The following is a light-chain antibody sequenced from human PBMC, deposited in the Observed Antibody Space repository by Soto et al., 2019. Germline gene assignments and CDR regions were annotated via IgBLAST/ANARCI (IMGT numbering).Light chain of an antibody. V-gene: IGKV1-5*03. J-gene: IGKJ1*01. CDR3: QQYNSYS. CDR1: QTISSW. CDR2: KAS. Sequence: DIQMTQSPSTLSGSVGDRVTITCRASQTISSWLAWYQQKPGKAPKLLIYKASTLKSGVPSRFGGSGSGTEFTLTISSLQPDDFATYYCQQYNSYSFGQGTKV.